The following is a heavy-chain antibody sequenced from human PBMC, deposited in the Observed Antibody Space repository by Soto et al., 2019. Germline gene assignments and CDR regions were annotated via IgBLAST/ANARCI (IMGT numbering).Heavy chain of an antibody. V-gene: IGHV4-39*01. CDR1: GGSISSSSYY. Sequence: SETLSLTCTVSGGSISSSSYYWGWIRQPPGKGLEWIGSIYYSGSTYYNPSLKSRVTISVDTSKNQFSLKLSSVTAADTAVYYCARRVFLEWLFMNFDYWGQGTLVTVSS. CDR3: ARRVFLEWLFMNFDY. J-gene: IGHJ4*02. CDR2: IYYSGST. D-gene: IGHD3-3*01.